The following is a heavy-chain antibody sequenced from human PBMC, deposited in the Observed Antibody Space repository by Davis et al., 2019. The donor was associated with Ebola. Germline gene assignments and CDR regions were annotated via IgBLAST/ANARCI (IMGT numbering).Heavy chain of an antibody. CDR2: ISSSSSYI. V-gene: IGHV3-21*05. CDR1: GFTFSSYS. CDR3: AREFSHPDLGYYYGMDV. J-gene: IGHJ6*02. Sequence: GESLKISCAASGFTFSSYSMNWVRQAPGKGLEWVSYISSSSSYIYYADSVKGRFTISRDNAKNSLYLQMNSLRAEDTAVYYCAREFSHPDLGYYYGMDVWGQGTTVTVSS.